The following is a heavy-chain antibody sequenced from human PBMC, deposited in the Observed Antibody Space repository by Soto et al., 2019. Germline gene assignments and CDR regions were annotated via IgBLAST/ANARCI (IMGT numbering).Heavy chain of an antibody. CDR1: GFTFSGHA. CDR3: ARDGQSLAPYALDV. Sequence: QVQVVESGGGVVQPGRSLRLSCTASGFTFSGHAMHWVRQAPGKGLEWVAQIWYDGSNKYYADSVKGRFTISRDNSKNTLYVQMDSLRVEDTAVDYCARDGQSLAPYALDVWGQGTPVTVSS. J-gene: IGHJ6*02. V-gene: IGHV3-33*01. CDR2: IWYDGSNK. D-gene: IGHD6-19*01.